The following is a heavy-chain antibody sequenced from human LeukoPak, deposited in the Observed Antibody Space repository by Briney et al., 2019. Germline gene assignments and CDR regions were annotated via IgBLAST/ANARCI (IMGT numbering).Heavy chain of an antibody. V-gene: IGHV3-74*01. CDR1: GFTFRTYW. CDR2: IDSDGSST. D-gene: IGHD1-14*01. Sequence: GGSLRLSCAASGFTFRTYWMHWVRQVPGKGLVSVSRIDSDGSSTSYADFVKGRFTISRDNARNTFYLQMNSLRVEDTAVYYCARDNIRSLDYWGQGTLVTVSS. J-gene: IGHJ4*02. CDR3: ARDNIRSLDY.